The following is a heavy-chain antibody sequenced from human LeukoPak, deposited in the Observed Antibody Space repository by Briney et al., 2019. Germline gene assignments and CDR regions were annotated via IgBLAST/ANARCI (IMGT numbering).Heavy chain of an antibody. CDR1: GFTLSSYS. Sequence: GGSLRLSCAASGFTLSSYSMSWVRQAPGKGLEWVSAISGSGGSTYYADFVKGRFTISRDNSKHTLYLQKNSLRAEDTAVYYCAKVKVNAFDIWGQGTMVTVSS. V-gene: IGHV3-23*01. CDR3: AKVKVNAFDI. J-gene: IGHJ3*02. CDR2: ISGSGGST.